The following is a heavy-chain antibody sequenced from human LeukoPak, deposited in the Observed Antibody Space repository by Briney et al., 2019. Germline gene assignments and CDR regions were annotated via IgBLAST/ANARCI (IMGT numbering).Heavy chain of an antibody. CDR2: IYSNNTT. CDR1: GFTVSSNY. Sequence: GGSLRLSCAASGFTVSSNYMTWVRQAPGKGREWVSVIYSNNTTFYADSVKGRFTISRDKSKNTLYLQMNSLRAEDTAVYYCAKGITVMMVAPGYWGQGTLVTVSS. D-gene: IGHD3-22*01. V-gene: IGHV3-53*01. J-gene: IGHJ4*02. CDR3: AKGITVMMVAPGY.